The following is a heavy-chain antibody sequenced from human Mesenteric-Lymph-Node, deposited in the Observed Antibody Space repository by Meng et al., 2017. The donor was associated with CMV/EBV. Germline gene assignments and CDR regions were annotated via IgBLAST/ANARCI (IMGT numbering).Heavy chain of an antibody. CDR2: IYWNDDK. D-gene: IGHD3-3*01. V-gene: IGHV2-5*01. CDR3: AHSYYDFWSGYYFGAQPDYYGMDV. Sequence: SGPTLVKPTQTLTLTCTFSGFSLSTSGVGVGWIRQPPGKALEWLALIYWNDDKRYSPSLKSRLTITEDTSKNQVVLTMTNMDPVDTATYYCAHSYYDFWSGYYFGAQPDYYGMDVWGQGTTVTVSS. J-gene: IGHJ6*02. CDR1: GFSLSTSGVG.